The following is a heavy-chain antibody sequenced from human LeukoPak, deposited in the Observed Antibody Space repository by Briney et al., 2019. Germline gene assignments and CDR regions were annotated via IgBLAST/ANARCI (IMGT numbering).Heavy chain of an antibody. J-gene: IGHJ4*02. CDR1: GFTFSNYG. CDR3: ARARIAARYFDY. V-gene: IGHV3-48*01. D-gene: IGHD6-6*01. Sequence: GGSVRLSCAASGFTFSNYGMNWVRQAPGKGLEWVSYITRSSDTIYYADSVKGRFTISRDNAKNSLYLQMNSLRAEDTAVYYCARARIAARYFDYWGQGTLVTVSS. CDR2: ITRSSDTI.